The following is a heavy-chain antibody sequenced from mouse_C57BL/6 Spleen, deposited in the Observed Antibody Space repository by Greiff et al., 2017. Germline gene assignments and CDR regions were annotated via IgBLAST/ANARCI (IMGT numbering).Heavy chain of an antibody. CDR2: IYIGNGYT. D-gene: IGHD2-3*01. CDR3: ARKESDGFAY. V-gene: IGHV1-58*01. Sequence: EVQLQQSGAELVRPGSSVKMSCKTSGYTFTSYDINWVKQRPGQGLEWIGYIYIGNGYTAYNEKFKGKATLTSDTSYSKAYMQLSSLTSEDSAIYFCARKESDGFAYWGQGTLVTVSA. J-gene: IGHJ3*01. CDR1: GYTFTSYD.